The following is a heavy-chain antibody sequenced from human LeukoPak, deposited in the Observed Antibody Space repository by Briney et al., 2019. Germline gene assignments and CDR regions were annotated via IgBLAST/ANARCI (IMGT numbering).Heavy chain of an antibody. V-gene: IGHV1-69*04. CDR2: IIPILGIA. CDR3: ARAPFSERRVGATDQVDY. CDR1: GGTFSSYA. J-gene: IGHJ4*02. D-gene: IGHD1-26*01. Sequence: SVKVSCKASGGTFSSYAISWVRQAPGQGFEWMGRIIPILGIANYAQKFQGRVTITADKSTSTAYMELSSLRSEDTAVYYCARAPFSERRVGATDQVDYWGQGTLVTVSS.